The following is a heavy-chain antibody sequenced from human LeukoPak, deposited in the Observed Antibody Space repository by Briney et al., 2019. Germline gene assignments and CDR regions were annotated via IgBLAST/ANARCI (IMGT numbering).Heavy chain of an antibody. CDR1: GFTFSDYA. D-gene: IGHD3-22*01. J-gene: IGHJ4*02. CDR3: ARDDDTTGRYSRFDY. CDR2: ISYDGSKK. V-gene: IGHV3-30*03. Sequence: PGGSLRLSCAASGFTFSDYAIHWVRQAPGKGLEWVAVISYDGSKKYHADSVKGRFTVSRDTSKHTLYLQMSSLRAEDTAVYFCARDDDTTGRYSRFDYWGQGTLVTVSS.